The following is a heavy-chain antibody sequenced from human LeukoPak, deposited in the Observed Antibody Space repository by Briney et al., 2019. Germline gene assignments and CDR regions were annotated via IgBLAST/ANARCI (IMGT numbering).Heavy chain of an antibody. CDR2: INHSGST. CDR3: ARGSRPRTVVTAARNYFDY. Sequence: XETLSLTCAVYGGSFSGYYWSWIRQPPGKGLEWIGEINHSGSTNYNPSLKSRVTISVDTSKNQFSLKLSSVTAADTAVYYCARGSRPRTVVTAARNYFDYWGQGTLVTVSS. D-gene: IGHD2-21*02. CDR1: GGSFSGYY. J-gene: IGHJ4*02. V-gene: IGHV4-34*01.